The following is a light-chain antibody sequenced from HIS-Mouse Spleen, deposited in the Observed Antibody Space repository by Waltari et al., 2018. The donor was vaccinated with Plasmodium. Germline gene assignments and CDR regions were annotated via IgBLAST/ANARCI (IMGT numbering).Light chain of an antibody. Sequence: QSALTQPRSVSGSPGQSVTISCTGTSSDVGGYNYVSWYQQHPGKAPKLMIYDFSKRPSGVPDRFSGSKSGNTASLTISGLQAEDEADYYCQTWGTGMGVFGGGTKLTVL. V-gene: IGLV2-11*01. CDR3: QTWGTGMGV. CDR2: DFS. J-gene: IGLJ2*01. CDR1: SSDVGGYNY.